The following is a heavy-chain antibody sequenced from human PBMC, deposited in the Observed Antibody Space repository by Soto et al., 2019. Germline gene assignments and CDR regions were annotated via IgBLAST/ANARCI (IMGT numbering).Heavy chain of an antibody. J-gene: IGHJ4*02. V-gene: IGHV4-31*03. D-gene: IGHD2-15*01. CDR3: ARTKCSGGSCYSWSLDY. CDR1: GGSLTTGCYY. Sequence: TLSLPCTVSGGSLTTGCYYWSWIRQLPGKGLEWIGHRYYSESNYYNPSLKSRVSISLDTSKNQFYLKLSFVTAADTAMYYSARTKCSGGSCYSWSLDYWGQGTPGTVSS. CDR2: RYYSESN.